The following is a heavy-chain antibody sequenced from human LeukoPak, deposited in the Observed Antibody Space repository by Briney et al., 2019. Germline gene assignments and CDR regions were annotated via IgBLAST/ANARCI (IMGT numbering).Heavy chain of an antibody. D-gene: IGHD5-18*01. CDR3: ARGDTAMVNWFDP. V-gene: IGHV4-34*01. CDR2: INHSGST. CDR1: GGSFSGYY. Sequence: PSETLSLTCAVYGGSFSGYYWSWIRQSPGKGLEWIGEINHSGSTNYNPSLKSRVTISVDTSKNQFSLKLSSVTAADTAVYYCARGDTAMVNWFDPWGQGTLVTVSS. J-gene: IGHJ5*02.